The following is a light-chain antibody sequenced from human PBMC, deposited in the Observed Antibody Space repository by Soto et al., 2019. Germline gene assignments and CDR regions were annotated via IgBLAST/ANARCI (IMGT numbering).Light chain of an antibody. V-gene: IGLV2-14*01. J-gene: IGLJ1*01. CDR1: SSDVGAYNS. CDR2: DVS. Sequence: QSVLTQPASVSGSPGQSITISCTGTSSDVGAYNSVSWYQQHPGKAPKLMIYDVSNRPSGFSDRFSVSKSGNTASLTISGLQAEDEADYYCSSYTRSSTYVFGTGTKDTVL. CDR3: SSYTRSSTYV.